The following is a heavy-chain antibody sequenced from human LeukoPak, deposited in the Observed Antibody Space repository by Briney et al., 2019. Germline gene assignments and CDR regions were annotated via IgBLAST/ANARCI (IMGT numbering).Heavy chain of an antibody. D-gene: IGHD2-15*01. CDR3: AKDLDCSGGTCHKAFDC. Sequence: PGGSLRLSCVASGFTLSTYGMHWVRQAPGKGLEWVAFIRYDGSDKFYGVSVKGRFTTSRDNSKNTLYLQMSRLRVEDTAVYYCAKDLDCSGGTCHKAFDCWGQGTLVTVSS. CDR1: GFTLSTYG. CDR2: IRYDGSDK. V-gene: IGHV3-30*02. J-gene: IGHJ4*02.